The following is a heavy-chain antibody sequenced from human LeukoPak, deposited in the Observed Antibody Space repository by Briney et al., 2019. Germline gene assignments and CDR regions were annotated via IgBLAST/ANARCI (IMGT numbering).Heavy chain of an antibody. V-gene: IGHV4-31*03. CDR3: ARGIGRIAAAGQNWFDP. D-gene: IGHD6-13*01. J-gene: IGHJ5*02. Sequence: SETLSLTCTVSGGSISSGGYYWSWIRQNPGKGLEWIGYIYYSGSTYYNPSLKSRVTISVDTSKNQFSLKLSSVTAADTAVYYCARGIGRIAAAGQNWFDPWGQGTLVTVSS. CDR2: IYYSGST. CDR1: GGSISSGGYY.